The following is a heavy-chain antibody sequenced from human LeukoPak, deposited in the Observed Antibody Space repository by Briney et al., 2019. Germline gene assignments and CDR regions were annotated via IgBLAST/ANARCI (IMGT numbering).Heavy chain of an antibody. Sequence: PGGSLRLSCAASGFTFSSYDMNWVRQAPGKGLEWVSHITNIGSTIYYADSVKGRFTISRDNAKNSLYLQMNSLRAEDTAIYYCARDEGDGYNYDHHYMDVGPEETTVSVSS. CDR1: GFTFSSYD. CDR2: ITNIGSTI. J-gene: IGHJ6*03. D-gene: IGHD5-24*01. CDR3: ARDEGDGYNYDHHYMDV. V-gene: IGHV3-48*03.